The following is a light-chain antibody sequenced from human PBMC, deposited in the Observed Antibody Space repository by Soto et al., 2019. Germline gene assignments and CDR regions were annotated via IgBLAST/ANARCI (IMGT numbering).Light chain of an antibody. J-gene: IGLJ3*02. CDR1: SGHSDYA. V-gene: IGLV4-69*01. CDR2: VTSDGSH. CDR3: QAWGTGGV. Sequence: QSVLTQSPSASASPGASVKLTCTLSSGHSDYAIAWHQQQPEKGPRYLMKVTSDGSHTKGDGIPDRFSGSSSGADRYLTISSLRSDDEADYYCQAWGTGGVFGVGTKVTVL.